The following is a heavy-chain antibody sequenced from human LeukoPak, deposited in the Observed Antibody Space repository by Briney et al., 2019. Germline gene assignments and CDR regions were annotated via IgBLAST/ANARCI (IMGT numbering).Heavy chain of an antibody. D-gene: IGHD6-6*01. V-gene: IGHV5-51*01. CDR3: ARPDSSASYFDY. J-gene: IGHJ4*02. CDR1: GYSFTSYW. CDR2: IYPGDYDT. Sequence: KPGESLKISCKGSGYSFTSYWIGWVRQMPGKGLEWMGIIYPGDYDTRYSPSFQGQVTISADKSITTAYLQWSSLKAPDTAMYYCARPDSSASYFDYWGQGTLVTVSS.